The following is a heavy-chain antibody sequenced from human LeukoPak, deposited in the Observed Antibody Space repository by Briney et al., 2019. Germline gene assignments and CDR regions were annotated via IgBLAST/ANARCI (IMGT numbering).Heavy chain of an antibody. V-gene: IGHV3-20*04. D-gene: IGHD2-2*01. CDR2: INWNGGST. J-gene: IGHJ4*02. CDR1: GFTFDDYG. Sequence: PGGSLRLSCAASGFTFDDYGMSWVRQAPGKGLEWVSGINWNGGSTGYADSVKGRFTISRDNAKNSLYLQVNSLRAEDTALYYCARGGGYCSSTSCYAFDYWGQGTLVTVSS. CDR3: ARGGGYCSSTSCYAFDY.